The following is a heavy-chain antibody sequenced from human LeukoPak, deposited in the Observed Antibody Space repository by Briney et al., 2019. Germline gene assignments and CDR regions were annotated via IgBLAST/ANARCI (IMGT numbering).Heavy chain of an antibody. Sequence: GGSLRLSCAASGFTFSSYWMSWVRQAPGKGLEWVANIKQDGSEKYYVDSVKGRFTISRDNAKNSLYLQMNSLRAEDTAVYYCARAHYNWNEPPFDHWGQGVLVTVSS. CDR1: GFTFSSYW. CDR3: ARAHYNWNEPPFDH. D-gene: IGHD1-20*01. J-gene: IGHJ4*02. CDR2: IKQDGSEK. V-gene: IGHV3-7*01.